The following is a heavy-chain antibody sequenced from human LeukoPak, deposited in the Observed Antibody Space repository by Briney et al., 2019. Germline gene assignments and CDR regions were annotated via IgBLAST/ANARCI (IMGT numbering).Heavy chain of an antibody. V-gene: IGHV4-4*02. Sequence: TLSLTCAVSGDSVSSANWWSWVRQPPGKGLEWIGDIYQSGGTNYNPSLKSRVTISVDTSNNQFSLKLSSVTAADTAVYYCARDHGSSPDWYFDVWGRGTPVTVSS. CDR2: IYQSGGT. J-gene: IGHJ2*01. CDR1: GDSVSSANW. D-gene: IGHD1-26*01. CDR3: ARDHGSSPDWYFDV.